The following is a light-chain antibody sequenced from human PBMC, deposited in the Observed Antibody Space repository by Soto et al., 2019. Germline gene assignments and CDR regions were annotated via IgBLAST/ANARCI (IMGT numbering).Light chain of an antibody. J-gene: IGKJ1*01. CDR1: QSVNGNY. CDR3: QQCGSLPGT. V-gene: IGKV3-20*01. Sequence: VLTQSPGTLSLSPGERATLSCRAIQSVNGNYLAWYQQKPGQAPRLLIYGTSSRATGIPDRFSGSGSGTDFTLTISRLEPEDFAVYYCQQCGSLPGTFGQGTKVDIK. CDR2: GTS.